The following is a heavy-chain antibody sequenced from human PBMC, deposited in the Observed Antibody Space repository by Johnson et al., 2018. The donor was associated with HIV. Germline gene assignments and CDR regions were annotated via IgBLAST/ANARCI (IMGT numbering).Heavy chain of an antibody. CDR3: ALSGSSVVVAFDI. D-gene: IGHD6-6*01. J-gene: IGHJ3*02. CDR1: GFTVSSNH. Sequence: VQLMESGGGLVKPGGSLRLSCAASGFTVSSNHMSWVRQAPGKGLEWVSGISGSDFGPYYADSVRGRFTISRENAKNSLYLQMNSLRAEDTAVYYCALSGSSVVVAFDIWCQGTMFTVSS. V-gene: IGHV3-66*01. CDR2: SGSDFGP.